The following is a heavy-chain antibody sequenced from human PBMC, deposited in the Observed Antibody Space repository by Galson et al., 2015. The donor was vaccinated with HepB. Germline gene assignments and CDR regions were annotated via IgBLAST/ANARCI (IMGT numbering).Heavy chain of an antibody. CDR2: INTNTGNP. D-gene: IGHD3-3*01. V-gene: IGHV7-4-1*02. CDR1: GYTFTSYA. J-gene: IGHJ5*02. CDR3: ARDQRTVAYYDFWGGYNLFDP. Sequence: SVKVSCKASGYTFTSYAMNWVRQAPGKGLEWMGWINTNTGNPTYAQGFTGRFVFSLDTSVSTAYLQISSLKAEDTAVYYCARDQRTVAYYDFWGGYNLFDPWGQGTLVTVSS.